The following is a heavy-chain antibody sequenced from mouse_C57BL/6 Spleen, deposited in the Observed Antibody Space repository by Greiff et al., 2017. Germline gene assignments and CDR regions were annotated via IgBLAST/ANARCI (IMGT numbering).Heavy chain of an antibody. CDR3: VRHEGPTYYSNYEYYYAMDY. CDR1: GFSFNTYA. CDR2: IRSKSNNYAT. J-gene: IGHJ4*01. Sequence: EVKLVESGGGLVQPKGSLKLSCAASGFSFNTYAMNWVRQAPGKGLEWVARIRSKSNNYATYYADSVKDRFTISRDDSESMLYLQMNNLKTEDTAMYYCVRHEGPTYYSNYEYYYAMDYWGQGTSVTVSS. D-gene: IGHD2-5*01. V-gene: IGHV10-1*01.